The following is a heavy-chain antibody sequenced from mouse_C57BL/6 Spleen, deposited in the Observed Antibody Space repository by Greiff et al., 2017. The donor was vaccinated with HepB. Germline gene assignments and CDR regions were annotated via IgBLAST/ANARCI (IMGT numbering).Heavy chain of an antibody. CDR2: INPSSGYT. V-gene: IGHV1-7*01. CDR1: GYTFTSYW. J-gene: IGHJ1*03. D-gene: IGHD2-1*01. Sequence: VKLQESGAELAKPGASVKLSCKASGYTFTSYWMHWVKQRPGQGLEWIGYINPSSGYTKYNQKFKDKATLTADKSSSTAYMQLISLTSEDSAVSSSPPPSTSFFWYFDVWGTGTTVTVSS. CDR3: PPPSTSFFWYFDV.